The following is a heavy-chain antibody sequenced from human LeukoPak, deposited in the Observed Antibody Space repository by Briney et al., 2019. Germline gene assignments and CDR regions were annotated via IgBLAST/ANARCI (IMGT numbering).Heavy chain of an antibody. CDR1: GGSFSGYY. CDR2: INHSGST. D-gene: IGHD6-19*01. Sequence: SETLSLTCAVYGGSFSGYYWSWIRQPPGKGLEWIGEINHSGSTNYNPSLKSRVTISVDTSKNQFSLKLSSVTAADTAVYYCASSGWYVGYFDYWGQRTLVTVSS. J-gene: IGHJ4*02. V-gene: IGHV4-34*01. CDR3: ASSGWYVGYFDY.